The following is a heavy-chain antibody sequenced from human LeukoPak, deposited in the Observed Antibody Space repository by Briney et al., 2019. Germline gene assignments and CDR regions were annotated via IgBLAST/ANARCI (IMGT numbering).Heavy chain of an antibody. J-gene: IGHJ4*02. Sequence: GGSLRLSCAASGFPFSNYWMNWVRQAPGKGLEWVANIKQDGSEKYYVDSVKGRFAISRDNAKNSLYLQMNSLRVEDTAVYFCARARIAAPLLDYWGQGSLVTVSS. CDR1: GFPFSNYW. V-gene: IGHV3-7*02. CDR3: ARARIAAPLLDY. CDR2: IKQDGSEK. D-gene: IGHD6-13*01.